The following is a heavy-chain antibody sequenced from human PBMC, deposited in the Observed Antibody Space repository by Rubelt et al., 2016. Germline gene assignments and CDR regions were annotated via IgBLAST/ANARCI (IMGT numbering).Heavy chain of an antibody. D-gene: IGHD3-22*01. V-gene: IGHV1-18*01. J-gene: IGHJ5*02. CDR1: GYTFTSYG. CDR3: AKNDYYDSSGYPHWGLGFDP. CDR2: ISAYNGNT. Sequence: QVQLVQSGAEVKKPGASVKVSCKASGYTFTSYGISWVRQAPGQGLEWMGWISAYNGNTNYAQKLQGRVTMTTYTSTGTAYKERRSLRSDDTAVYYCAKNDYYDSSGYPHWGLGFDPWGQGTLVTVSS.